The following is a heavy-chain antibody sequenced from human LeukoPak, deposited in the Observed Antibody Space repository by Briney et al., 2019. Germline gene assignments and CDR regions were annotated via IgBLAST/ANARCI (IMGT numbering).Heavy chain of an antibody. CDR1: GFTFSSYA. V-gene: IGHV3-21*01. CDR3: ARKGGDGIVGATAEFGSATRPREFDY. CDR2: ISSSSSYI. J-gene: IGHJ4*02. D-gene: IGHD1-26*01. Sequence: PGGSLRLSCAASGFTFSSYAMNWVRQAPGKGLEWVSSISSSSSYIYYADSVKGRFTISRDNAKNSLYLQMNSLRAEDTAVYYCARKGGDGIVGATAEFGSATRPREFDYWGQGTLVTVSS.